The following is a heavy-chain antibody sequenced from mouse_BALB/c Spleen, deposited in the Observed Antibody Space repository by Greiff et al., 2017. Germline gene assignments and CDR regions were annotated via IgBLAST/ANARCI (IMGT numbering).Heavy chain of an antibody. CDR1: GYTFTDYA. Sequence: QLQQSGAELVRPGVSVKISCKGSGYTFTDYAMHWVKQSHAKSLEWIGVISTYYGDASYNQKFKGKATMTVDKSSSTAYMELARLTSEDSAIYYCARGYYYGSTSYYFDYWGQGTTLTVSS. J-gene: IGHJ2*01. D-gene: IGHD1-1*01. CDR3: ARGYYYGSTSYYFDY. V-gene: IGHV1S137*01. CDR2: ISTYYGDA.